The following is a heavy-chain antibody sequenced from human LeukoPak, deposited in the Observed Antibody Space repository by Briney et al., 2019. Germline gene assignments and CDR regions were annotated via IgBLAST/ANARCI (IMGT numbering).Heavy chain of an antibody. Sequence: ASVKVSCKVSGYTLTELSMHWVRQAPGQGLEWMGGIIPIFGTANYAQKFQGRVTITTDESTSTAYMELSSLRSEDTAVYYCAREGVRGGYNHKKEVRFDYWGQGTLVTVSS. J-gene: IGHJ4*02. CDR1: GYTLTELS. D-gene: IGHD5-24*01. CDR2: IIPIFGTA. CDR3: AREGVRGGYNHKKEVRFDY. V-gene: IGHV1-69*05.